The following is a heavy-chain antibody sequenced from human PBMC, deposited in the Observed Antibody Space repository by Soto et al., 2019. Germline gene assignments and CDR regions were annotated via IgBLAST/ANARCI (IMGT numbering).Heavy chain of an antibody. V-gene: IGHV3-53*05. D-gene: IGHD1-26*01. CDR2: IYSDVYSAGTT. Sequence: GGSLRLSCDASGFTVSNNYMTWVRQAPGKGLEWVSLIYSDVYSAGTTYYADSVKGRFTIFRDNFKKVVYLHLSGLRVEDTAIYYCAKDWVGGSNNYQLDYWGQGTAVTVSS. CDR1: GFTVSNNY. CDR3: AKDWVGGSNNYQLDY. J-gene: IGHJ4*02.